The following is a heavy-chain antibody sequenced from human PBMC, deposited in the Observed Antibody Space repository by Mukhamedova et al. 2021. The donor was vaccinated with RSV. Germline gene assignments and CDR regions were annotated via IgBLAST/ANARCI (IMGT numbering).Heavy chain of an antibody. CDR3: ARHPGRRSGSVGLFDY. D-gene: IGHD1-26*01. Sequence: EYMGIIYPGDSGTAYSPSFQGQVTFSADNSISTAYLQWSSLKASDTAIYYCARHPGRRSGSVGLFDYWGQGTLVTVSS. CDR2: IYPGDSGT. V-gene: IGHV5-51*01. J-gene: IGHJ4*02.